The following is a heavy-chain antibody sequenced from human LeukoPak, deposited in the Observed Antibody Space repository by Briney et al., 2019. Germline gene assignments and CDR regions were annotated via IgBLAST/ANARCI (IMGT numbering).Heavy chain of an antibody. CDR3: AKDRANYYDSSGFDY. J-gene: IGHJ4*02. CDR2: ISWDSGSI. Sequence: GGSLRLSCAASGFTFDDYAMHWVRQAPGKGLEWVSRISWDSGSIGYADSVKGRFTISRDNAKNSLYLQMNSLRAEDMALYYCAKDRANYYDSSGFDYWGQGTLVTVSS. CDR1: GFTFDDYA. V-gene: IGHV3-9*03. D-gene: IGHD3-22*01.